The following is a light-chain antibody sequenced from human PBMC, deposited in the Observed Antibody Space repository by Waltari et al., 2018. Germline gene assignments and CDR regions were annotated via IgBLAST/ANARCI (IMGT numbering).Light chain of an antibody. CDR2: DVS. Sequence: QSALTQPASVTGSPGQSITIFCTGTSSDVGGSNYVSWYQQHPGKAPKLMIYDVSKRPSGVSNRFSGSKSGNTASLTISGLQAEDEADYYCSSYTSSSAVVFGGGTKLTVL. J-gene: IGLJ2*01. CDR3: SSYTSSSAVV. V-gene: IGLV2-14*01. CDR1: SSDVGGSNY.